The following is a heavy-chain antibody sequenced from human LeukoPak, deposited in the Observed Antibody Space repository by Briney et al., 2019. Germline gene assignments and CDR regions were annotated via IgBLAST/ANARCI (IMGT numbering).Heavy chain of an antibody. CDR3: ARNPPAKLFQGRNGFDY. Sequence: KTGGSLRLSCAASGFTFSSYSMNWVRQAPGKGLEWVSSISSSSSYLYYADSVKGRFPISRDNAQSSLYLKKNSARAEDTRVYYCARNPPAKLFQGRNGFDYWGQGTLVTVSS. D-gene: IGHD2-8*01. V-gene: IGHV3-21*01. CDR2: ISSSSSYL. CDR1: GFTFSSYS. J-gene: IGHJ4*02.